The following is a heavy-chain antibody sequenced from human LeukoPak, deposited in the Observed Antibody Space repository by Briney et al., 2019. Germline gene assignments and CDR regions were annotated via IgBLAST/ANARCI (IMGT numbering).Heavy chain of an antibody. V-gene: IGHV4-39*01. CDR2: IYDSGHT. Sequence: SETLSLTCTVSGDSISSGLYYRGWIRQPPGKGLEWIGSIYDSGHTDYNPSLKSRVTISEDTPKNQFSLRLRSVTAADTAVYYCARVWYYYHAMDVWGQGTTVTVSS. J-gene: IGHJ6*02. CDR1: GDSISSGLYY. CDR3: ARVWYYYHAMDV.